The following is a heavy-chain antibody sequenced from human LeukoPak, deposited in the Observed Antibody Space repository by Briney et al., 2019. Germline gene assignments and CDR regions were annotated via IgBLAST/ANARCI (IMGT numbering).Heavy chain of an antibody. CDR2: ISGSGGST. D-gene: IGHD3-22*01. Sequence: GGSLRLSCAASGFTFSSYAMSWVRQAPGKGLEWVSAISGSGGSTDYADSVRGRFTISRDNSKNTLYLQMNSLRAEDTAVYYCAKGSDYYDSSGYNHPFGYWGQGTLVTVSS. J-gene: IGHJ4*02. CDR3: AKGSDYYDSSGYNHPFGY. CDR1: GFTFSSYA. V-gene: IGHV3-23*01.